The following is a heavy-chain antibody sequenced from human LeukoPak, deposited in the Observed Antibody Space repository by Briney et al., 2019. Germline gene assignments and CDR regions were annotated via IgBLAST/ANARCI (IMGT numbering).Heavy chain of an antibody. CDR3: ARGKNYYDSSDY. J-gene: IGHJ4*02. V-gene: IGHV4-59*01. D-gene: IGHD3-22*01. Sequence: SETLSLTCAVYGGSFSGYYWSWIRQPPGKGLEWIGYIYYSGSTNYNPSLKSRVTISVDTSKNQFSLKLSSVTAADTAVYYCARGKNYYDSSDYWGQGTLVTVSS. CDR1: GGSFSGYY. CDR2: IYYSGST.